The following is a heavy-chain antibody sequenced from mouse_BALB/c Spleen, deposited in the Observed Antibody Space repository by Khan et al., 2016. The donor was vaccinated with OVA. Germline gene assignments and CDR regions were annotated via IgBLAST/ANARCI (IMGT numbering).Heavy chain of an antibody. CDR1: GYSFTDYT. CDR2: INPYNGVT. V-gene: IGHV1-26*01. J-gene: IGHJ3*01. Sequence: EVQLQQSGPELVKPGASMKISCKASGYSFTDYTMNWVKQSHGKSLEWIGLINPYNGVTSDNQRFKGKATLTVDKSSSTAYMELLSLTSGDSAVYYCARSGYGVFAYWGQGTLVTVSA. D-gene: IGHD1-2*01. CDR3: ARSGYGVFAY.